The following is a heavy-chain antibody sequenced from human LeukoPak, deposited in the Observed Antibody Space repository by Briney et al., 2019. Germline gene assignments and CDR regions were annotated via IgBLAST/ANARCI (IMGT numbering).Heavy chain of an antibody. CDR1: GGTSSSYA. Sequence: SVKVSCKASGGTSSSYAISWVRQAPGQGLEWMGRIIPILGIANYAQKFQGRVTITADKSTSTAYMELSSLRSEDTAVYYCAVYYYDSSGYYGEFDYWGQGTLVTVSS. CDR3: AVYYYDSSGYYGEFDY. CDR2: IIPILGIA. J-gene: IGHJ4*02. V-gene: IGHV1-69*04. D-gene: IGHD3-22*01.